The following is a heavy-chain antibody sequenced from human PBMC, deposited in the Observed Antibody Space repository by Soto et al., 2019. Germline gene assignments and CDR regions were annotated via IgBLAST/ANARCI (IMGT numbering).Heavy chain of an antibody. CDR3: ARGVKDGYNYPPIFDY. D-gene: IGHD5-12*01. CDR1: GGSISSSNW. V-gene: IGHV4-4*02. J-gene: IGHJ4*02. Sequence: SETLSLTCAVSGGSISSSNWWSWVRQPPGKGLEWIGEIYHSGSTNYNPSLKSRVTISVDKSKNQFSLKLSSVTAADTAVYYCARGVKDGYNYPPIFDYWGQGTLVTVSS. CDR2: IYHSGST.